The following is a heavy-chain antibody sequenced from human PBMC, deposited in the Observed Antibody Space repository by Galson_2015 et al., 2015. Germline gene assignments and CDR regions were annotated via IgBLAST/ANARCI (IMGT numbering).Heavy chain of an antibody. Sequence: LSLTCTVSGGSISSYYWSWIRQPPGKGLEWIGYIYYSGSTNYNPSLKSRVTISVDTSKNQFSLKLSSVTAADTAVYYCARDGYSYGMVVWGQGTTVTVSS. CDR1: GGSISSYY. CDR2: IYYSGST. V-gene: IGHV4-59*01. J-gene: IGHJ6*02. CDR3: ARDGYSYGMVV. D-gene: IGHD5-18*01.